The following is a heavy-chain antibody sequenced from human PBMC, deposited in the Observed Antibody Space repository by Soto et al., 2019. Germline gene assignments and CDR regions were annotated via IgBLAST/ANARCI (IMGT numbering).Heavy chain of an antibody. CDR2: IYYSGST. D-gene: IGHD3-22*01. CDR3: ASGIWYYDSSGYYPFDY. Sequence: SETLSLTCTVSGGSVSSGSYYWSWIRQPPGKGLEWIGYIYYSGSTNYNPSLKSRVTISVDTSKNQFSLKLSSVTAADTAVYYCASGIWYYDSSGYYPFDYWGQGTLVTSPQ. V-gene: IGHV4-61*01. CDR1: GGSVSSGSYY. J-gene: IGHJ4*02.